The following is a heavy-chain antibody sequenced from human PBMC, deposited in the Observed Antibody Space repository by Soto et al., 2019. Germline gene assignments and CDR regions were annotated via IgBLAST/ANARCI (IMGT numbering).Heavy chain of an antibody. CDR3: ARRNVGHYYDSSGYWGYWFDP. CDR1: GYSFTSYW. V-gene: IGHV5-51*01. J-gene: IGHJ5*02. CDR2: IYPGDSDT. Sequence: EVQLVQSGAEVKKPGESLKISCKGSGYSFTSYWIGWVRQMPGKGLEWMGIIYPGDSDTRYSPSFQGQVTISADKSISTAYLQWSSLKASDTAMYYCARRNVGHYYDSSGYWGYWFDPWGQGTLVTVSS. D-gene: IGHD3-22*01.